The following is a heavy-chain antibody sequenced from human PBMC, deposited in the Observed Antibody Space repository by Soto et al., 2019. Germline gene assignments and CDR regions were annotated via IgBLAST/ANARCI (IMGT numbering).Heavy chain of an antibody. Sequence: ASVKVSCKACGYTFTSYAMHWVRQAPGQRLEWMGWINAGNGNTKYSQKFQGRVTITRDTSASTAYMELSSLRSEDMAVYYCARDLAVAGTLHAFDIWGQGTMVTVSS. CDR1: GYTFTSYA. D-gene: IGHD6-19*01. CDR2: INAGNGNT. J-gene: IGHJ3*02. V-gene: IGHV1-3*01. CDR3: ARDLAVAGTLHAFDI.